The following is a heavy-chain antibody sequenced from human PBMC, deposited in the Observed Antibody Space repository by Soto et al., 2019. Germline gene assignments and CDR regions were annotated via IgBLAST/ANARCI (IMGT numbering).Heavy chain of an antibody. CDR1: GYTLTELS. CDR3: ATNMGGDYGYFDY. J-gene: IGHJ4*02. CDR2: FDPEDGET. D-gene: IGHD4-17*01. V-gene: IGHV1-24*01. Sequence: ASVKVSCKVSGYTLTELSMHWVRQAPGKGLEWMGGFDPEDGETIYAQKFQGRVTMTEDTSTDTAYMELSSLRSEDTAMYYCATNMGGDYGYFDYWGQGTLVTVSS.